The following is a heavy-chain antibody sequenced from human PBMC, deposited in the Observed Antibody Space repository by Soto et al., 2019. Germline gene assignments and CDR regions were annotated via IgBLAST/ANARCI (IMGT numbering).Heavy chain of an antibody. CDR1: GFIFSNHW. Sequence: EVQVVESGGGLVQPGGSLRLSCAASGFIFSNHWMTWVRQVPGKGLEWVANINQDGSDQYYLDSVKGRFTISRDNAKNSLFLQMNSLRVEDTAVYYCATSMRHTLDPWCQGTLVTVSS. J-gene: IGHJ5*02. CDR2: INQDGSDQ. V-gene: IGHV3-7*01. D-gene: IGHD2-8*01. CDR3: ATSMRHTLDP.